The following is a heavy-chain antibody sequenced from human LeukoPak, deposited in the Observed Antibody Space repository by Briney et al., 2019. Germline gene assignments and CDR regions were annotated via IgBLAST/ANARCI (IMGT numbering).Heavy chain of an antibody. CDR2: IYYSGST. V-gene: IGHV4-30-4*02. D-gene: IGHD1-26*01. Sequence: TSDTLSLTCTVSGGSISSGDYYWSWIRQPPGKGLEWIGYIYYSGSTYYKPSLKRRVTISLDTSKNQFSLKLSSLTSATTADYYWARVGMGATRVFDYWGQGTLVTVSS. J-gene: IGHJ4*02. CDR3: ARVGMGATRVFDY. CDR1: GGSISSGDYY.